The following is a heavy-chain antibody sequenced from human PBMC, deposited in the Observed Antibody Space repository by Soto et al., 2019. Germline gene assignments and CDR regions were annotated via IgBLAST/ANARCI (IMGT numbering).Heavy chain of an antibody. V-gene: IGHV1-18*04. CDR1: GYTFTSYG. CDR3: ARRITMIAAGGWFDP. D-gene: IGHD3-22*01. J-gene: IGHJ5*02. Sequence: ASVKVSCKASGYTFTSYGISWVRQAPGQGLEWMGWISAYNGNTNYAQKLQGRVTMTTDTSTSTAYMELRSLRSDDTAVYYCARRITMIAAGGWFDPWGQGTLVTVSS. CDR2: ISAYNGNT.